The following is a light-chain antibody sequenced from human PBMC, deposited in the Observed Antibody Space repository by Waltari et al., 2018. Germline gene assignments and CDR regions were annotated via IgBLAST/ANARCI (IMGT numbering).Light chain of an antibody. CDR2: DVT. CDR1: SSAVGGYNS. Sequence: QSALTQPASVSGSPGQSITISCTGTSSAVGGYNSVSWYQHHPGKAPKVKIFDVTKRPSGVSNRFSGSKSGNTASLTISGLQAEDEADYYCSSYTSSSTSLYVFGTGTKVTVL. J-gene: IGLJ1*01. CDR3: SSYTSSSTSLYV. V-gene: IGLV2-14*03.